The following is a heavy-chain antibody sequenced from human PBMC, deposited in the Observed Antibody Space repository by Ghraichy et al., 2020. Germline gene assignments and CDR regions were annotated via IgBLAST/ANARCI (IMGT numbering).Heavy chain of an antibody. Sequence: SQTLSLTCAVYGGSFSGYYWSWIRQPPGKGLEWIGEINHSGSTNYNPSLKSRVTISVDTSKNQFSLKLSSVTAADTAVYYCARGNYDILTGYYTNFDYWGQGTLVTVSS. CDR1: GGSFSGYY. CDR2: INHSGST. D-gene: IGHD3-9*01. V-gene: IGHV4-34*01. CDR3: ARGNYDILTGYYTNFDY. J-gene: IGHJ4*02.